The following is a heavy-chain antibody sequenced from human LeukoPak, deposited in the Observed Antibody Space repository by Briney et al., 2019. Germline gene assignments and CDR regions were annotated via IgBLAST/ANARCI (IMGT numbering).Heavy chain of an antibody. CDR3: AKVGPGYDRSGYYDN. Sequence: PGGSLRLSYAASGFTFSSYVMTWVRQAPGRGLEWVSGISGSAGNTYYADSVKGRFTISRDNSKNTLDLQMNSLRAEDTAEYYCAKVGPGYDRSGYYDNWGQGTLVTVSS. CDR2: ISGSAGNT. V-gene: IGHV3-23*01. D-gene: IGHD3-22*01. J-gene: IGHJ4*02. CDR1: GFTFSSYV.